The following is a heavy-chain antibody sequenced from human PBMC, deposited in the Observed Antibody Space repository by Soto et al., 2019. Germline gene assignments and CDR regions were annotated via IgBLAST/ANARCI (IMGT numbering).Heavy chain of an antibody. CDR1: GFTFSSYG. D-gene: IGHD3-3*01. CDR3: ARMYSLRGGRFLEWLLPPHYYYGMDV. CDR2: IWYDGSNK. Sequence: GGSLRLSCAASGFTFSSYGMHWVRQAPGKGLEWVAVIWYDGSNKYYADSVKGRFTTSRDNSKNTLYLQMNSLRAEDTAVYYCARMYSLRGGRFLEWLLPPHYYYGMDVWGQGTTVTLSS. J-gene: IGHJ6*02. V-gene: IGHV3-33*01.